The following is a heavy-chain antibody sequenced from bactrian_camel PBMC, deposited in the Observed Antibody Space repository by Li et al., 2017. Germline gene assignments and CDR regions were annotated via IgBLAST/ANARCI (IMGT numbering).Heavy chain of an antibody. V-gene: IGHV3S1*01. CDR1: QDISRRYC. D-gene: IGHD5*01. J-gene: IGHJ4*01. CDR2: ITPGGGST. CDR3: TRETQWVGYHEFAEY. Sequence: VQLVESGGGTVQAGGSLRFSCAASQDISRRYCMAWFRQAPGKEREVVATITPGGGSTYYVDSVKGRFTISRDNAKNTLYLQLNSLTREDSAMYYCTRETQWVGYHEFAEYWGQGTQVTVS.